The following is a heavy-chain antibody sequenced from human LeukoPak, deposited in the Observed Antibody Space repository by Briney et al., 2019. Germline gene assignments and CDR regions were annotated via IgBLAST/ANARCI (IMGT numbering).Heavy chain of an antibody. CDR1: GGSISSYY. CDR3: AREPVGYYGSGSRPPPYYFDY. CDR2: IYTSGST. V-gene: IGHV4-4*07. J-gene: IGHJ4*02. D-gene: IGHD3-10*01. Sequence: SETLSLTCTVSGGSISSYYWSWIRQPAGKGLECIGRIYTSGSTNYNPSLKSRVTMSVDTSKNQFSLKLSSVTAADTAVYYCAREPVGYYGSGSRPPPYYFDYWGQGTLVTVSS.